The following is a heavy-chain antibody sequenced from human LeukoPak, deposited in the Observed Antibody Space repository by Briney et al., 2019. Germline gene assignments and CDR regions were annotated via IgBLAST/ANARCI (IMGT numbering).Heavy chain of an antibody. V-gene: IGHV4-59*01. Sequence: SETLSLTCTVSGGSISTFHWTWIRQPPGKGLERIGYMDYSGRTHYNPSLKRRVTISIDTSKNQVSLKVRSVTAADTAVYFCARENYRDYDYVRDHYYYYGDVWGKGTTVTISS. CDR2: MDYSGRT. CDR3: ARENYRDYDYVRDHYYYYGDV. J-gene: IGHJ6*03. CDR1: GGSISTFH. D-gene: IGHD5-12*01.